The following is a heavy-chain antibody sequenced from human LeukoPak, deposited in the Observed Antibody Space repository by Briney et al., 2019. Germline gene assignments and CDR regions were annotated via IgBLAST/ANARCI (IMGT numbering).Heavy chain of an antibody. CDR2: ISYDGSNK. CDR1: GFTFSSYA. D-gene: IGHD3-10*01. V-gene: IGHV3-30*04. Sequence: GRSLRLSCAASGFTFSSYAMHWVRQAPGKGLEWVAVISYDGSNKYYADSVKGRFTISRDNSKNTLYLQMNSLRAEDTAVYYCARDPVYYGSGSYSRIDPWGQGTLVTVSS. J-gene: IGHJ5*02. CDR3: ARDPVYYGSGSYSRIDP.